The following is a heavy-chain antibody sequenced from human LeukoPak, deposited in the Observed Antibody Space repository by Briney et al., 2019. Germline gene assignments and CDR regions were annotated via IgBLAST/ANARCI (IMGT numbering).Heavy chain of an antibody. J-gene: IGHJ2*01. V-gene: IGHV4-30-4*02. CDR2: IYYSGST. CDR1: GGSISSGDYY. CDR3: ARLPPPRHEGYFDL. Sequence: KTSETLSLTCTVSGGSISSGDYYWSWIRQPPGKGLEWIGYIYYSGSTYYNPSLKSRVTISVDTSKNQFSLKLSSVTAADTAVYYCARLPPPRHEGYFDLWGRGTLVTVSS. D-gene: IGHD6-6*01.